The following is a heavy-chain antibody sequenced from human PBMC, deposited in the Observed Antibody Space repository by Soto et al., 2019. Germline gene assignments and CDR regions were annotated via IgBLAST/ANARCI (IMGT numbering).Heavy chain of an antibody. V-gene: IGHV1-2*02. CDR1: GYTFTDYY. Sequence: GASVKVSCKASGYTFTDYYLHWVRQAPGQGLEWMGWINPISGGTDYAQKFQGRVTMTRDTSINTAYMELSRLKSDDTAVYYCAREIYYFDGSGYYPPPGYWGQGTLVTVSS. CDR2: INPISGGT. J-gene: IGHJ4*02. CDR3: AREIYYFDGSGYYPPPGY. D-gene: IGHD3-22*01.